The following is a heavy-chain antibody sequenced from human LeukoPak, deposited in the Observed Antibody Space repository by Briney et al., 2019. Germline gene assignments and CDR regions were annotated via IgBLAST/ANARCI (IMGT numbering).Heavy chain of an antibody. Sequence: SETLSLTCTISGGSISSYYWSWIRQPPGKGLEWIGYIYYSGSTNYNPSLKSRVTTSVDTSKNQFSLKLSSVTAADTAVYYCARGDYGDYLPWFDPWGQGTLVTVSS. V-gene: IGHV4-59*12. CDR3: ARGDYGDYLPWFDP. D-gene: IGHD4-17*01. J-gene: IGHJ5*02. CDR2: IYYSGST. CDR1: GGSISSYY.